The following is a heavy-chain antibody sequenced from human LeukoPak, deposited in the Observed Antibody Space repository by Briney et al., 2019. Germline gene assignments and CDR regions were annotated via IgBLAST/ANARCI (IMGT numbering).Heavy chain of an antibody. CDR2: ISPSGGT. J-gene: IGHJ5*02. CDR1: GGSFSGYY. CDR3: ARRPGIAVANDTSNWFDP. V-gene: IGHV4-34*01. Sequence: SETLSLTCAVYGGSFSGYYWSWIRQPPGKGLEWFGEISPSGGTNYNPSLKSRVTISVDTSKNQFSLKLSSVTAADTAVYYCARRPGIAVANDTSNWFDPWGQGTLVTVSS. D-gene: IGHD6-19*01.